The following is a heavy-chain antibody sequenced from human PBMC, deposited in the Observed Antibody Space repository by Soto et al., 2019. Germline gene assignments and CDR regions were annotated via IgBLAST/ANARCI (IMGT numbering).Heavy chain of an antibody. CDR1: GYTFSDNY. CDR3: ARNRRHPPYAAMITGWDV. D-gene: IGHD3-16*01. J-gene: IGHJ6*02. CDR2: ISPKSGGS. V-gene: IGHV1-2*02. Sequence: WASVKVSCKTSGYTFSDNYLHWVRQAPGQGLEWIGWISPKSGGSNYARKFQGRVTMTRDTAISTAYMELSRLTSDDKAVYYCARNRRHPPYAAMITGWDVRGQGSTVTVCS.